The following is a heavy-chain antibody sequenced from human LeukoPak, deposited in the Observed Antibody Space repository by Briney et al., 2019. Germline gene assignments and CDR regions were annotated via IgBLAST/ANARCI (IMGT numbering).Heavy chain of an antibody. CDR3: ARALYSMTTVTTEYWFDY. CDR1: GGSISSGDYY. J-gene: IGHJ4*02. V-gene: IGHV4-30-4*01. Sequence: SETLSLTCTVSGGSISSGDYYWSWIPPPPGKGLEWIGYLYDSGSTYYNPSLQSRVIISVDTSKNQFSLKLTSVTAADTAVYSCARALYSMTTVTTEYWFDYWGQGTLVTVSS. D-gene: IGHD4-17*01. CDR2: LYDSGST.